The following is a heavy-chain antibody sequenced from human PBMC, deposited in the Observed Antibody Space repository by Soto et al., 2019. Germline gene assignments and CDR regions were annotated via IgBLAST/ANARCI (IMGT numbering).Heavy chain of an antibody. CDR1: GGCSGRSSFH. J-gene: IGHJ5*02. V-gene: IGHV4-39*01. CDR2: IYYSGST. CDR3: ARRERAAGTDWWFDP. D-gene: IGHD6-13*01. Sequence: SENLSRTGTVSGGCSGRSSFHWGGIRQPPGKGLEWIGGIYYSGSTYYSPSLKSRVTISVDTSKNQFSLKLSSVTAADTAVYYCARRERAAGTDWWFDPWGQGTLVT.